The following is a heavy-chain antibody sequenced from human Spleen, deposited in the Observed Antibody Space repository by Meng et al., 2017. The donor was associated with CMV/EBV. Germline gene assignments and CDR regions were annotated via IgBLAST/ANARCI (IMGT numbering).Heavy chain of an antibody. CDR1: GCTFSSYS. D-gene: IGHD4-23*01. V-gene: IGHV3-23*01. CDR2: ISGSSTVT. Sequence: GESLKIACAASGCTFSSYSMSWIRQAPGKGLQGVSSISGSSTVTYYADSVKGRCTIYRDNSNNTLHLQMNSLRADDTAVYYCVKGWQQLGDSWGQGTVVTVSS. J-gene: IGHJ4*02. CDR3: VKGWQQLGDS.